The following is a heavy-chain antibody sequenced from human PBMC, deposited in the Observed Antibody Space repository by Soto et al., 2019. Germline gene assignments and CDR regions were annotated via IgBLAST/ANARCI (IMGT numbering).Heavy chain of an antibody. V-gene: IGHV3-9*01. D-gene: IGHD2-15*01. CDR3: AKDLSICGGDSCYSFSFDY. Sequence: EVQLVESGGALVQPGRSLRLSCAASGFTFDDYAMHWVRQAPGKGLEWVSGISWNSGSIAYADSVKGRFTISRDNAKNSLYLQMNSLRAEDTALYYCAKDLSICGGDSCYSFSFDYWGQGTLVTVSS. CDR2: ISWNSGSI. CDR1: GFTFDDYA. J-gene: IGHJ4*02.